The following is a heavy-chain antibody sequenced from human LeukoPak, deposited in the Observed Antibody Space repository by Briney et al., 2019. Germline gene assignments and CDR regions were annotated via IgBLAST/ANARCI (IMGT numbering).Heavy chain of an antibody. CDR3: ASSAYESSGYGGYYMDV. Sequence: GSLRLSCAASGFTFSNYWMSWVRQAPGKGLEWIGSIYHSGSTYYNPSLKSRVTISVDTSKNQFSLKLSSVTAADTAVYYCASSAYESSGYGGYYMDVWGKGTTVTVSS. D-gene: IGHD3-22*01. CDR1: GFTFSNYW. CDR2: IYHSGST. V-gene: IGHV4-38-2*01. J-gene: IGHJ6*03.